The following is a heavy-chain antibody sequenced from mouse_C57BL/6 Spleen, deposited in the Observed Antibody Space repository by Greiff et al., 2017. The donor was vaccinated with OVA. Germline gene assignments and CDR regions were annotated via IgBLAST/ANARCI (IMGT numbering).Heavy chain of an antibody. CDR3: ARSGGLWSDD. V-gene: IGHV1-26*01. CDR2: INPNNGGT. J-gene: IGHJ2*01. D-gene: IGHD1-1*02. CDR1: GYTFTDYY. Sequence: VQLQQSGPELVKPGASVKISCKASGYTFTDYYMNWVKQSHGKSLEWIGDINPNNGGTSYNQKFKGKATLTVDKSSSTAYMELRSLTSEDSAVYYCARSGGLWSDDWGQGTTLTVSS.